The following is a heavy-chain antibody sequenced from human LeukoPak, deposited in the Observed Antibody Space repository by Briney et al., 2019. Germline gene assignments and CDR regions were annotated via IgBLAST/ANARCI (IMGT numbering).Heavy chain of an antibody. Sequence: GGSLRLSCVASGFTFGSYWMHWVRQAPGKGPAWVSRISGDGGTYYADSVKGRFTISRDNAKNTLYLQMNSLRAEDTVVYYCARDLVSGSGSYGHWGQGTLVTVSS. V-gene: IGHV3-74*01. J-gene: IGHJ4*02. D-gene: IGHD3-10*01. CDR1: GFTFGSYW. CDR3: ARDLVSGSGSYGH. CDR2: ISGDGGT.